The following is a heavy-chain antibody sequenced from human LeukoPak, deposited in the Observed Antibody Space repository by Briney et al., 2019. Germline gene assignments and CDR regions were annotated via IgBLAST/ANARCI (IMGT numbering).Heavy chain of an antibody. Sequence: GGSLRLSCAASGFTFSGSAMHWVRQAPGKGLEWVSAISGSGGSTYYADSVKGRFTISRDNSKNTLFLQMNSLRAEDTAVYYCAIRPWDYDSSGFYDYWGQGTLVTVSS. CDR1: GFTFSGSA. CDR3: AIRPWDYDSSGFYDY. J-gene: IGHJ4*02. CDR2: ISGSGGST. D-gene: IGHD3-22*01. V-gene: IGHV3-23*01.